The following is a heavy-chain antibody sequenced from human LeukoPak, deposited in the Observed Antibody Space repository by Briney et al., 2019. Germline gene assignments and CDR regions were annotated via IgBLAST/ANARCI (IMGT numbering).Heavy chain of an antibody. V-gene: IGHV1-2*02. CDR1: GGTFSSYA. J-gene: IGHJ4*02. D-gene: IGHD3-16*01. CDR3: ATLGGHSLAAQNGY. CDR2: INPQNGVT. Sequence: GASVKVSCKASGGTFSSYAISWVRQAPGQGLEWMGWINPQNGVTRYAQRLQGRVIMTVDTSVRTAYMELTRLTYDDTAVYYCATLGGHSLAAQNGYWGQGTLVTVSS.